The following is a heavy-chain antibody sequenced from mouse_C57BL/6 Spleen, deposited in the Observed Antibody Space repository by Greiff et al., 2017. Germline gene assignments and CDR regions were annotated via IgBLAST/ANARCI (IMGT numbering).Heavy chain of an antibody. CDR3: ARKMGGWDDCYFDV. D-gene: IGHD4-1*01. J-gene: IGHJ1*03. Sequence: VQLQQSDAELVKPGASVKISCKVSGYTFTDHTIHWMKQRPEQGLEWIGYIYPRDGSTKYNEKLKGKATLTEDKSSSTAYMQLNSLTSEDSAVYCCARKMGGWDDCYFDVWGTGTTVTVSS. CDR1: GYTFTDHT. V-gene: IGHV1-78*01. CDR2: IYPRDGST.